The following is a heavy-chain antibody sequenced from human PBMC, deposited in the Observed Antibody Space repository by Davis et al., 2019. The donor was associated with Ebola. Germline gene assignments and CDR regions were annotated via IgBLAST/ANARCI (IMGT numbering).Heavy chain of an antibody. V-gene: IGHV1-18*01. CDR1: GYSFTSSG. D-gene: IGHD3-10*01. CDR3: ARDRGYYDMDV. Sequence: ASVKVSCKASGYSFTSSGISWVRQPPGQGLEWMGWISAYNGNTNYAQKPQDRVTMTTDTSTSTAYMELRSLRSDDTAVYYCARDRGYYDMDVWGQGTTVTVSS. J-gene: IGHJ6*02. CDR2: ISAYNGNT.